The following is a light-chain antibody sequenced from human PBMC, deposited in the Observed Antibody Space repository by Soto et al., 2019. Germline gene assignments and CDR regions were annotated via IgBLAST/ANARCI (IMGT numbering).Light chain of an antibody. CDR3: QQSYSVFPLI. CDR2: VAS. CDR1: QSINTY. V-gene: IGKV1-39*01. J-gene: IGKJ4*01. Sequence: DIQMTQSPSSLSASVGDIVTITCRASQSINTYLNWYQQRPGKVPKVLLYVASHLKCWVPSRFSGSGSGTDFTLNIISLQPEDFATSYCQQSYSVFPLIFGGGTKVEIK.